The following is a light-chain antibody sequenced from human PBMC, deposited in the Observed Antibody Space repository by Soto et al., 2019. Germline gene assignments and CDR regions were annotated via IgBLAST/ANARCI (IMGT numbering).Light chain of an antibody. CDR1: SSDVGSYNR. J-gene: IGLJ1*01. CDR2: EVS. V-gene: IGLV2-18*01. CDR3: CLYIGATTYV. Sequence: QSALTQPPSVSGSPGQSVTISCTGTSSDVGSYNRVSWYQQPPGTAPKVMIYEVSNRPSGVPDRFSGSKSGNTASLTISGLQAEDEADYYCCLYIGATTYVFGTGTKVTVL.